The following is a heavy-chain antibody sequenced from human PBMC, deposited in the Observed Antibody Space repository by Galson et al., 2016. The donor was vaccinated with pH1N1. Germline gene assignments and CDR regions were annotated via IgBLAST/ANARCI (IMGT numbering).Heavy chain of an antibody. CDR2: MNPNSGNT. D-gene: IGHD3-3*01. J-gene: IGHJ4*02. V-gene: IGHV1-8*01. CDR1: GYTFTNYD. CDR3: ARILSKDYDFWSSYNLPFDL. Sequence: SVKVSCKASGYTFTNYDINWVRQATGQGLELMGWMNPNSGNTGYAQKFQGRVTMTRDTSINTIFMQLSSLRSDDTAIYFCARILSKDYDFWSSYNLPFDLWGQGTLVTVSS.